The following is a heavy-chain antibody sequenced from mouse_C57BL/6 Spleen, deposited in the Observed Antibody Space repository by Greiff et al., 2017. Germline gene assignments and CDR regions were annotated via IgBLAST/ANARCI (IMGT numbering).Heavy chain of an antibody. D-gene: IGHD4-1*01. CDR2: INPNNGGT. J-gene: IGHJ3*01. CDR3: ARPPYWDGTVWFAY. Sequence: VQLQQSGPELVKPGASVKMSCKASGYTFTDYNMHWVKQSHGKSLEWIGYINPNNGGTSYNQKFKGKATLTVNKSSSTAYMDLRSLTSEDSAVYYCARPPYWDGTVWFAYWGQGTLVTVSA. CDR1: GYTFTDYN. V-gene: IGHV1-22*01.